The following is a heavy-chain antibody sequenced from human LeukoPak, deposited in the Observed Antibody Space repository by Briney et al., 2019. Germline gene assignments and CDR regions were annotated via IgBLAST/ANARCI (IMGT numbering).Heavy chain of an antibody. CDR2: INHSGST. CDR1: GGSFSGYY. J-gene: IGHJ4*02. Sequence: SETLSLTCAVYGGSFSGYYWSWIRQPPGKGLEWIGEINHSGSTNYNPSLKSRVTISVDTSKNQFSLKLSSVTAADTAVYYCARGHYYDSSGYFDYWGQGTLVTVSS. V-gene: IGHV4-34*01. CDR3: ARGHYYDSSGYFDY. D-gene: IGHD3-22*01.